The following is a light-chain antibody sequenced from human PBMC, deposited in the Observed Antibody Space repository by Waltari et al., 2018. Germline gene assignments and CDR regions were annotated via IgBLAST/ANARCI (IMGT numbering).Light chain of an antibody. CDR3: SSYTTGSTRYV. CDR2: DVN. V-gene: IGLV2-14*03. Sequence: QSALTQPASVSGSPGPSIPISCTGTSSALRAYNFVSWSQKHPGKAPKFMIYDVNNRPSGVSSRFSGSKSGNTASLTISGLQAEDEADYYCSSYTTGSTRYVFGSGTKVTVL. J-gene: IGLJ1*01. CDR1: SSALRAYNF.